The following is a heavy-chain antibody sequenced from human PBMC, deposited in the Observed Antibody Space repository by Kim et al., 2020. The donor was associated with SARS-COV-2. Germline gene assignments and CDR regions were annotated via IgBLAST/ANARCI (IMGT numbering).Heavy chain of an antibody. V-gene: IGHV4-39*07. Sequence: SETLSLTCTVSGGSISSSSYYWGWIRQPPGKGLEWIGSIYYSGSTYYNPSLKSRVTISVDTSKNQFSLKLSSVTAADTAVYYCARVSRIVGILGAPFDWFDPWGQGTLVTVSS. D-gene: IGHD3-22*01. CDR3: ARVSRIVGILGAPFDWFDP. CDR1: GGSISSSSYY. CDR2: IYYSGST. J-gene: IGHJ5*02.